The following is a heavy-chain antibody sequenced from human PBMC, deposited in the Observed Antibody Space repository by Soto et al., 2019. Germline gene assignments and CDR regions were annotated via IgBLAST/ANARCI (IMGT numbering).Heavy chain of an antibody. Sequence: GGSLRLSCAASGFTFSTYWVSWVRQAPGKGLEWVANIKEDGSEKYYVDSVEGRFTISRDNAKNSLYLQMTSLRAEDTALYYCARGWGYFDSSGFPYLYAMDVWGQGTTVTVSS. V-gene: IGHV3-7*01. CDR2: IKEDGSEK. D-gene: IGHD3-22*01. CDR3: ARGWGYFDSSGFPYLYAMDV. CDR1: GFTFSTYW. J-gene: IGHJ6*02.